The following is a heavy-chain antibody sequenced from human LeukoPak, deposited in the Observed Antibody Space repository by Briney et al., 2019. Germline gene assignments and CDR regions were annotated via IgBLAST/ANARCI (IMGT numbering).Heavy chain of an antibody. Sequence: PSETLSLTCTVSSGSISGYYWSWIRQPPGKGVEWIAYIYNSGTTKYNPSLKSRVTISMDTSKRQFSLKLSSVTAADTAVYYCARVNTVVSRPEGFFDIWGRGTQVTVSS. J-gene: IGHJ2*01. CDR2: IYNSGTT. D-gene: IGHD4-17*01. CDR1: SGSISGYY. CDR3: ARVNTVVSRPEGFFDI. V-gene: IGHV4-4*09.